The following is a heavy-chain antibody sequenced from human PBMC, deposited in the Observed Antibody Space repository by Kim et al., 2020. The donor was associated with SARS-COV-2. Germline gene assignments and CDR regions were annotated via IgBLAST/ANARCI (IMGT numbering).Heavy chain of an antibody. CDR2: NN. J-gene: IGHJ4*02. V-gene: IGHV3-30*01. CDR3: ARAKAAALLDY. Sequence: NNNYADSGKGRFTISRDNSKNTLYLQMNSLRAEDTAVYYCARAKAAALLDYWGQGPLVTVSS. D-gene: IGHD6-13*01.